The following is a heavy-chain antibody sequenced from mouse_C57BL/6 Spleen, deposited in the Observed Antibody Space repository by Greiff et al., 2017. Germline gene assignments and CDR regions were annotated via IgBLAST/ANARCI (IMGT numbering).Heavy chain of an antibody. D-gene: IGHD1-1*01. CDR1: GFTFSDYG. Sequence: EVKLVESGGGLVKPGGSLKLSCAASGFTFSDYGMHWVRQAPEKGLEWVAYISSGSSTIYYADTVKGRFTISRDNAKNTLFLQMTSRRSEDTAMYYCAREPYYGSSYVGYFDVWGTGTTVTVSS. CDR2: ISSGSSTI. J-gene: IGHJ1*03. CDR3: AREPYYGSSYVGYFDV. V-gene: IGHV5-17*01.